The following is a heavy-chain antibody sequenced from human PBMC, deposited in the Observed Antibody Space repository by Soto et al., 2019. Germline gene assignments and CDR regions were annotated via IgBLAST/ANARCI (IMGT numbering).Heavy chain of an antibody. D-gene: IGHD3-22*01. CDR3: GKFQAMMVVASDAFDI. CDR1: GFTCDNYT. J-gene: IGHJ3*02. V-gene: IGHV3-43*01. CDR2: ISWDGGGT. Sequence: EVQLVESGGGVVQPGGSLRLSCAASGFTCDNYTMHWVRQAPGKGLEWVSLISWDGGGTYYVDSVKGRFTISRDNSKNSLYLQVNSLRTEDTALYYCGKFQAMMVVASDAFDIWGQGTMVTVSS.